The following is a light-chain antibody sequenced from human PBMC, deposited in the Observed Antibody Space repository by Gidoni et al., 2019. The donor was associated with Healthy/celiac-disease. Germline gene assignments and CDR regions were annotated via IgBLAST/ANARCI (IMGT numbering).Light chain of an antibody. CDR1: QSVSSN. Sequence: EIVMTQSPATLSVSPGERATLSCSASQSVSSNLAWYQQKPGQAPRLLIYGASTRATGIPARFSGSGCGTEFTLTISSLQSEDFAVYYCQQYNNWPPELTFGGGTKVEIK. CDR2: GAS. V-gene: IGKV3D-15*01. CDR3: QQYNNWPPELT. J-gene: IGKJ4*01.